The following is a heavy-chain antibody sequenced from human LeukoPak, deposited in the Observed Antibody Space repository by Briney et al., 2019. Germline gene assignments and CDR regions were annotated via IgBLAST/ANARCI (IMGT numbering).Heavy chain of an antibody. Sequence: GGSLRLSCAASGFTFSSYAMHWVRQAPGKGLEYVSAISSNGGATYYANSVKGRFTISRDNSKNTLYLQMNSLRAEDTAVYYCAKESHYDSSGYASFDYWGQGTLVTVSS. CDR3: AKESHYDSSGYASFDY. V-gene: IGHV3-64*01. CDR2: ISSNGGAT. CDR1: GFTFSSYA. D-gene: IGHD3-22*01. J-gene: IGHJ4*02.